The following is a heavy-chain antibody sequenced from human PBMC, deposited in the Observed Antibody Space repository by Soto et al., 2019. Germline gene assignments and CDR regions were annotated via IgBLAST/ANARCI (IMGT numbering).Heavy chain of an antibody. CDR1: GGTFSSYA. CDR3: ARGQLLKANYYYYGMDV. D-gene: IGHD2-2*01. Sequence: QVQLVQSGAEVKKPGSSVKVSCKASGGTFSSYAISWVRQAPGQGLEWMGGIIPIFGTANYAQKFQGRVTITADESTSTAYMELSSLRSEDTAVYYCARGQLLKANYYYYGMDVWGQPTTVTVSS. J-gene: IGHJ6*02. CDR2: IIPIFGTA. V-gene: IGHV1-69*01.